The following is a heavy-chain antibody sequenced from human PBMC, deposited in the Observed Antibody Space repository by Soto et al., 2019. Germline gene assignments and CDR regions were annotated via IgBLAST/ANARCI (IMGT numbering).Heavy chain of an antibody. CDR1: GGSISSYY. CDR2: IYYSGST. V-gene: IGHV4-59*01. CDR3: ARRYGSVFDF. J-gene: IGHJ4*02. Sequence: PSETLSLTCTVSGGSISSYYGSWIRQPPGKGLEWIGYIYYSGSTNYNPSLKSRVTISVDTSKNQFSLKLSSVTAADTAVYYCARRYGSVFDFWGQGTLVTVSS. D-gene: IGHD6-19*01.